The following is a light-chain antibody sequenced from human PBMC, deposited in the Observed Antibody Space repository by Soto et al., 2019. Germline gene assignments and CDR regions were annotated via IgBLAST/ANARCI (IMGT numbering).Light chain of an antibody. CDR1: NSDVGRYNF. CDR3: SSYSSSSPVYV. Sequence: QSALTQPASVSGSPGQSITISCTGTNSDVGRYNFVSWYQHHPGEAPKLLISEVDNRPSGISNRFSGSKSGNTASLTISGLQAEDEADYYCSSYSSSSPVYVFGSGNKLTVL. CDR2: EVD. V-gene: IGLV2-14*01. J-gene: IGLJ1*01.